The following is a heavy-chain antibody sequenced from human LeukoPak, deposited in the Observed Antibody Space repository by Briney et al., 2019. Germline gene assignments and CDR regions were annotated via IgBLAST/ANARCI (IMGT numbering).Heavy chain of an antibody. CDR2: IYYSGST. J-gene: IGHJ4*02. V-gene: IGHV4-31*03. CDR1: GGSISSGGYY. Sequence: SETLSLTCTVSGGSISSGGYYWSWIRQHPGKGLEWIGYIYYSGSTYYNPSLKSRVTISVDTSKNQFSLKLSSVTAADTAVYYCARESPGRSLGHFDYWGQGTLVTVSS. CDR3: ARESPGRSLGHFDY. D-gene: IGHD3-10*01.